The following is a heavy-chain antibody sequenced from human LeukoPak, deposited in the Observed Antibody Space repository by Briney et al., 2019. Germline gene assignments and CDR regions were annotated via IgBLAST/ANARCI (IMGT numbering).Heavy chain of an antibody. J-gene: IGHJ6*03. CDR3: ARVQRTAMDYYYYYMDV. CDR2: IYYSGST. D-gene: IGHD5-18*01. Sequence: SETLSLTCTVSGGSISSSSYYWGWIRHPPGKGLEWIGSIYYSGSTYYNPSLKRRVTMSVDTSQNQFSLKLSSVTAADTAVYYCARVQRTAMDYYYYYMDVWGKGTTVTVSS. CDR1: GGSISSSSYY. V-gene: IGHV4-39*07.